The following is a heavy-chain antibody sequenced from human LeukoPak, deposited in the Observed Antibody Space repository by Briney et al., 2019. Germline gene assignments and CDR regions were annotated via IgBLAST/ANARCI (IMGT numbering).Heavy chain of an antibody. Sequence: ASVKVSCKASGYTFSGNYIHWMRQAPGQGLEWLGWIHTSNGATKYARKFQGRVTMTTDTSFATVYMELSRLTSDDSAVYYCARDPPLWIGWYFDLWGRGTLVIVSS. V-gene: IGHV1-2*02. J-gene: IGHJ2*01. CDR2: IHTSNGAT. CDR1: GYTFSGNY. CDR3: ARDPPLWIGWYFDL. D-gene: IGHD2-2*03.